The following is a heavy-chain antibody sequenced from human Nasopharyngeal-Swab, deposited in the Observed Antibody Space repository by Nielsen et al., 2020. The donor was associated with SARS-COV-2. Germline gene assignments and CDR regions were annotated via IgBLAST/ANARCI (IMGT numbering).Heavy chain of an antibody. CDR2: ISSDGSDK. CDR1: RFTFSRWP. J-gene: IGHJ4*02. CDR3: ASLRADTPDFAY. Sequence: GGSLRLSCVASRFTFSRWPMHWVRQAPGKGLEWVTVISSDGSDKQYVDSVKGRFTISRDNSKNTLYLQMKSLRAGDTGVYYCASLRADTPDFAYWGQGTLVTVSS. V-gene: IGHV3-30*03. D-gene: IGHD2-15*01.